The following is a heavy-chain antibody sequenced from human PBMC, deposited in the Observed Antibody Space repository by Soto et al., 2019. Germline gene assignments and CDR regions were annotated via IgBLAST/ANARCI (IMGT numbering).Heavy chain of an antibody. J-gene: IGHJ4*02. CDR3: AREGLLWFGELLYLGYFDY. CDR1: GFTFSSYW. D-gene: IGHD3-10*01. Sequence: GGSLRLSCAASGFTFSSYWMSWVRQAPGKGLEWVANIKQDGSEKYYVDSVKGRFTISRDNAKNSLYLQMNSLRAEDTAVYYCAREGLLWFGELLYLGYFDYWGQGTLVTVSS. CDR2: IKQDGSEK. V-gene: IGHV3-7*01.